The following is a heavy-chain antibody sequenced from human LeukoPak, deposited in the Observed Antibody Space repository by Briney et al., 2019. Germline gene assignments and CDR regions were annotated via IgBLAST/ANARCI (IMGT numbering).Heavy chain of an antibody. Sequence: PGGSLRLSCAASGFTFANYAMHWVRQAPGKGLEWVSSISWNSGKTDYADSVKGRFTISRDNAKNSLYLQMNSLRLEDTALYYCAKSGQYCSGGTCQNWFDPWGQGTLVTVSS. J-gene: IGHJ5*02. D-gene: IGHD2-15*01. CDR2: ISWNSGKT. CDR1: GFTFANYA. V-gene: IGHV3-9*01. CDR3: AKSGQYCSGGTCQNWFDP.